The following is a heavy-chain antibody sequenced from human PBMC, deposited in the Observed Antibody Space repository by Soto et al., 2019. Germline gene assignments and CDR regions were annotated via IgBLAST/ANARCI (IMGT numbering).Heavy chain of an antibody. CDR1: GFTFSNYG. Sequence: GGSLRLSCVGSGFTFSNYGMHWVRQPPGKGLEWVALISDDGDKRYYADSVRGRLIISRDNSKDTLYLQMNSLGPDDTAVYFCAKARVRIVGANSFDYWGEGTPFTVSS. V-gene: IGHV3-30*18. J-gene: IGHJ4*02. CDR2: ISDDGDKR. CDR3: AKARVRIVGANSFDY. D-gene: IGHD1-26*01.